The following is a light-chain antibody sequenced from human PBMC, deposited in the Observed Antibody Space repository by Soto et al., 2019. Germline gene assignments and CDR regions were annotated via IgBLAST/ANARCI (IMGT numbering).Light chain of an antibody. J-gene: IGKJ4*01. V-gene: IGKV3-15*01. Sequence: EIVMTQSPATLSVSPGERATLSCRASQNVSSNLAWYQQKPGQAPRLLIYGVSTRATGIPARFSGSGSGTELTLNISRVQSEDFAVYYCQQYNTLFTFGGGTKVEI. CDR2: GVS. CDR3: QQYNTLFT. CDR1: QNVSSN.